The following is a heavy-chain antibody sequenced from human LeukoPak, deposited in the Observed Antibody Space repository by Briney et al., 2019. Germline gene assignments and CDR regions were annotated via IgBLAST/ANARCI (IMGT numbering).Heavy chain of an antibody. Sequence: GGSLRLSCAASGFTFSSYSMNWVRQAPGKGLEWVSSISSRSSYISYADSVKGRFTISRDNAKNSLYLQMNSLRAEDTAVYYCARDLGELDAPDYWGQGTLVTVSS. CDR3: ARDLGELDAPDY. CDR2: ISSRSSYI. CDR1: GFTFSSYS. D-gene: IGHD3-10*01. V-gene: IGHV3-21*01. J-gene: IGHJ4*02.